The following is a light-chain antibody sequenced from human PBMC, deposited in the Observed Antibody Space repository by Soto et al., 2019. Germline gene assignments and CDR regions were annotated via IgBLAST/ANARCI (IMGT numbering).Light chain of an antibody. V-gene: IGKV3-15*01. J-gene: IGKJ5*01. CDR2: GAS. CDR1: QSISSS. CDR3: QQYNNWLLT. Sequence: DIVMTQSPATLSVSPGERATLSCRASQSISSSLAWYQQKPGQAPRLLIDGASTRATGISARFSGSGSGTEFTLTISSLQSEDLAVYYCQQYNNWLLTFGQGTRLEIK.